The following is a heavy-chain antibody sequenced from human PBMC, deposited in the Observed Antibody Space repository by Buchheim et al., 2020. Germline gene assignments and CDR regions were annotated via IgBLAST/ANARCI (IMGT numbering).Heavy chain of an antibody. CDR1: GFTFSSYA. CDR3: AKDYDFWSGYYYDY. D-gene: IGHD3-3*01. V-gene: IGHV3-23*01. J-gene: IGHJ4*02. Sequence: EVQLLESGGGLVQPGGSLRLSCAASGFTFSSYAMSWVRQAPGKGLEWVSALSGSGGSTYSADYVKGRVTISRDNSKNTLYLQMNSLRAEDTAVYYCAKDYDFWSGYYYDYWGQGTL. CDR2: LSGSGGST.